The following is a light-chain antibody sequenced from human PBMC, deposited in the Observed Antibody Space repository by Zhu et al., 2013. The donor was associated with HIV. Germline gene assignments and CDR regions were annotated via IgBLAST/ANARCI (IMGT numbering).Light chain of an antibody. CDR3: AAWDGSLNVGV. V-gene: IGLV3-1*01. J-gene: IGLJ3*02. CDR2: QNN. Sequence: SYELTQPPSVSVSPGQTASITCSGDKLGHKRTCWYQHRPGQSPVLVIYQNNKRPSGIPERFSGSNSGNTATLTISGTQAMDEADYYCAAWDGSLNVGVFGGGTKLTVL. CDR1: KLGHKR.